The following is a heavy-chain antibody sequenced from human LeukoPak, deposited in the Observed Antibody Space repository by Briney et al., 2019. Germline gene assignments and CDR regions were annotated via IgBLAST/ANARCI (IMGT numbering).Heavy chain of an antibody. V-gene: IGHV4-30-2*01. D-gene: IGHD1-26*01. Sequence: SETLSLTCTVSGGSISSGGYYWSWIRQPPGKGLEWIGYIYHSGSTYYNPSLKSRVTISVDRSKNQFSLKLSSVTAADTAVYYCARSLWELPIIDYWGQGTLVTVSS. CDR1: GGSISSGGYY. J-gene: IGHJ4*02. CDR3: ARSLWELPIIDY. CDR2: IYHSGST.